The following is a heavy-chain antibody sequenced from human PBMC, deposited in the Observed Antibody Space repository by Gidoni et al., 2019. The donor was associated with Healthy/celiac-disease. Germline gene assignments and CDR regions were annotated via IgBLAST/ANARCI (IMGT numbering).Heavy chain of an antibody. J-gene: IGHJ6*02. Sequence: EVQLVESGGGLVKPGGSLRLSCAASGFTFSSYSMNWVRQAPGKGLEWVSSISSSSSYIYYADSVKGRFTISRDNAKNSLYLQMNSLRAEDTAVYYCARFGDYGGPTNSAYYYYGMDVWGQGTTVTVSS. CDR2: ISSSSSYI. CDR3: ARFGDYGGPTNSAYYYYGMDV. D-gene: IGHD4-17*01. CDR1: GFTFSSYS. V-gene: IGHV3-21*01.